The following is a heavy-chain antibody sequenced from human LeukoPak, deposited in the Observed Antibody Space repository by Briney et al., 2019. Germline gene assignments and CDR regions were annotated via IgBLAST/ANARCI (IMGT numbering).Heavy chain of an antibody. CDR2: INPDGTAA. CDR1: GFSFSNFR. J-gene: IGHJ4*02. D-gene: IGHD1-1*01. Sequence: GGSLRLSCAASGFSFSNFRMHWVRQAPGMGLVWVSQINPDGTAALYADSVKGRFTISRDNAKSTLYLQMNTLRADDTAVYYCAKGSNFAFGNWGQGVLVTVSS. CDR3: AKGSNFAFGN. V-gene: IGHV3-74*01.